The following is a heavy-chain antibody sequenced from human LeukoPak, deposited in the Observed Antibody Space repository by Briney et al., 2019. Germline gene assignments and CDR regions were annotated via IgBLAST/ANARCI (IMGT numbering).Heavy chain of an antibody. CDR1: GYTFTRYY. CDR2: INPSGGDT. CDR3: ARENGGEDY. J-gene: IGHJ4*02. D-gene: IGHD2-21*01. V-gene: IGHV1-46*01. Sequence: GASVKLSCKASGYTFTRYYMHWVRQAPGQGLEWMGMINPSGGDTNYAQKLQGRVTMTRDTSTSTVYMELSSLRSEDTAVYYCARENGGEDYWGQGTLVTVSS.